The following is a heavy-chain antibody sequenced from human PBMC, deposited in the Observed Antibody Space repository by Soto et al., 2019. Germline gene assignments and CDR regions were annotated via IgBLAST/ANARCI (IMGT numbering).Heavy chain of an antibody. V-gene: IGHV1-46*01. CDR1: GYTFTSYY. J-gene: IGHJ6*03. CDR2: INPSGGSR. Sequence: QVQLVQSGAEVKKSGASVKVSCKASGYTFTSYYMHWVRQAPGQGLEWMGVINPSGGSRSYAQKIQGRVTMTSDTSTSTVYMELSSLRSEDTAVYYWARDSVLLWFGLYTDYWGYMDVWGKGTTVTVSS. CDR3: ARDSVLLWFGLYTDYWGYMDV. D-gene: IGHD3-10*01.